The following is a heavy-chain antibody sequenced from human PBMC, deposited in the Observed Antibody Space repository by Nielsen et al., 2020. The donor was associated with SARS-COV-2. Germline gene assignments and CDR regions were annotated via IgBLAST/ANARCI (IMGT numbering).Heavy chain of an antibody. CDR1: GYTFTSYA. V-gene: IGHV7-4-1*02. J-gene: IGHJ6*02. CDR2: INTNTGNP. Sequence: ASVKVSCKASGYTFTSYAMNWVRQAPGQGLEWMGWINTNTGNPTYAQGFTGRFVFSLDTSVSTAYLQISSLKAEDTAVYYCARGLVVPAAIGYYYYGMDVWGQGTTVTVSS. D-gene: IGHD2-2*01. CDR3: ARGLVVPAAIGYYYYGMDV.